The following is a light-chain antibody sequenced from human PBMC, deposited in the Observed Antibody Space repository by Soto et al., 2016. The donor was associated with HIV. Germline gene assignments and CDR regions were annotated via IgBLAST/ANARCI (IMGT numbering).Light chain of an antibody. CDR1: QSISKW. V-gene: IGKV1-5*03. Sequence: DIQMTQSPSTLSAFVGDRVTITCRAGQSISKWLAWFQEKPGTAPKLLIHKASSLQSGVPSRFGGSGSGTQFTLTINSLQPDDSATYYCQQYSTFPWAFGQGTKCKS. CDR3: QQYSTFPWA. J-gene: IGKJ1*01. CDR2: KAS.